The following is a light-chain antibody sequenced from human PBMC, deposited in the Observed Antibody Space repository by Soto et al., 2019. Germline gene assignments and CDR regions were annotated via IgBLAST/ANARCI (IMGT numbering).Light chain of an antibody. CDR2: EVS. CDR3: SSYAGSDNFV. CDR1: SSDVGGNNDY. Sequence: QSAPTQPPSASGSPGQSVTISCTGTSSDVGGNNDYVSWYQQHPGKAPKLMIYEVSKRPPGVPDRFSGSKSGITASLTVSGLQADDEADYYCSSYAGSDNFVFGTGTKVTVL. V-gene: IGLV2-8*01. J-gene: IGLJ1*01.